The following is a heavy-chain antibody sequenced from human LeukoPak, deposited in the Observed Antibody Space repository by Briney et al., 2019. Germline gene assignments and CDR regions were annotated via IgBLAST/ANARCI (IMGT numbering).Heavy chain of an antibody. CDR2: IYTSGST. Sequence: PSETLSLTCTVSGGSISSGSYYWSWIRQPAGKGLEWIGRIYTSGSTNYNPSLKSRVTISVDTSKNQFSLKLSSVTAADTAVYYCAREKDSSGLDYWGQGTLVTVSS. V-gene: IGHV4-61*02. J-gene: IGHJ4*02. CDR3: AREKDSSGLDY. D-gene: IGHD3-22*01. CDR1: GGSISSGSYY.